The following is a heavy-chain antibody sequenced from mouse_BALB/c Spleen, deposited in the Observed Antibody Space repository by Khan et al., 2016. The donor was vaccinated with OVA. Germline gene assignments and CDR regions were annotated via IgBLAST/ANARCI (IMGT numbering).Heavy chain of an antibody. CDR1: GYSITSDYA. D-gene: IGHD1-1*01. CDR2: ISYSGNT. J-gene: IGHJ2*02. CDR3: ARVYGGDFDY. Sequence: VQLKESGPGLVKPSQSLSLTCTVTGYSITSDYAWNWIRQFPGNKLEWMGFISYSGNTKYNPSLKSRFSITRDTSKNQFFLQLNSVTTEDTAIYYWARVYGGDFDYWGQGTSRTVSS. V-gene: IGHV3-2*02.